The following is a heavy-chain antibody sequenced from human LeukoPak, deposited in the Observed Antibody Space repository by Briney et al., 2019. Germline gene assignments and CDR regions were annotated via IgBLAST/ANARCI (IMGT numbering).Heavy chain of an antibody. Sequence: SGPTLVNPTQTLTLTCTFSGFLLTTSGVGVGWIRQPPGKALEWLALINWDDQKVYSPSLQSRLSITKDTSKSQVVLTMTNVDPVDTATYYCAHRRDSSGYQYRYWFAPWGQGTLVTVSS. V-gene: IGHV2-5*02. J-gene: IGHJ5*02. CDR1: GFLLTTSGVG. D-gene: IGHD3-22*01. CDR2: INWDDQK. CDR3: AHRRDSSGYQYRYWFAP.